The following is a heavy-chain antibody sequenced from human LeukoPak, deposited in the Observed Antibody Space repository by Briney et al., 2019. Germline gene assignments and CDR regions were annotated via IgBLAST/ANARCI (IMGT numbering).Heavy chain of an antibody. V-gene: IGHV3-53*01. J-gene: IGHJ4*02. Sequence: GGSLRLSCAASGFTVSSNYMSWVRQAPGKGLEWVSVIYSGGSTYYADSVKGRFTISRDNSKNTLYLQMNSLRAEDTAVYYCARDPPGLGDDYGDYSVTGYWGQGTLVTVSS. CDR1: GFTVSSNY. D-gene: IGHD4-17*01. CDR3: ARDPPGLGDDYGDYSVTGY. CDR2: IYSGGST.